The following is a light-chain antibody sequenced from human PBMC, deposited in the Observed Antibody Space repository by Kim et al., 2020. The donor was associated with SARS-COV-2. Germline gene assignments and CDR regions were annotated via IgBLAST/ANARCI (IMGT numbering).Light chain of an antibody. CDR3: ETWDDSLSGWV. V-gene: IGLV1-47*01. CDR2: KNN. CDR1: SSNIGSNY. Sequence: GQRVTISCSGSSSNIGSNYVYWYQQFPGTAPKLLIYKNNQWPSGVPDRFSGYKSGTSASLAISGLRSDDEADYYCETWDDSLSGWVFGGGTKLTVL. J-gene: IGLJ3*02.